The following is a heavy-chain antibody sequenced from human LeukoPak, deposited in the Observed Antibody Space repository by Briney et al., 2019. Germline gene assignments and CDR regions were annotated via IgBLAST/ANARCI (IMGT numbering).Heavy chain of an antibody. CDR3: ARDQGYGSGTYLDH. J-gene: IGHJ4*02. Sequence: GGSLRLSCAASGFTFNTYSLHWVRQAPGKGLEWVAVISYDGVKKYYADSVKGRFTISRDNSRSTLYVEMDSLRPEDTAVYYCARDQGYGSGTYLDHWGQGTLVTVSS. CDR1: GFTFNTYS. V-gene: IGHV3-30*01. CDR2: ISYDGVKK. D-gene: IGHD3-10*01.